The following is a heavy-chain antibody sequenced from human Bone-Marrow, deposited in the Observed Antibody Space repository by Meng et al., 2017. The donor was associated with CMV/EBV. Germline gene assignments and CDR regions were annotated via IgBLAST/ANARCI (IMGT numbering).Heavy chain of an antibody. CDR2: IYSGGSST. D-gene: IGHD4-11*01. CDR1: GFTFSSYA. J-gene: IGHJ4*02. V-gene: IGHV3-23*03. Sequence: GGSLRLSCAASGFTFSSYAMSWVRQAPGKGLGWVSVIYSGGSSTYYADSVKGRFTISRDNSKNTLYLQMNSLRAEDTAVYYCAKDQSNYVFDYWGQGTLVTVSS. CDR3: AKDQSNYVFDY.